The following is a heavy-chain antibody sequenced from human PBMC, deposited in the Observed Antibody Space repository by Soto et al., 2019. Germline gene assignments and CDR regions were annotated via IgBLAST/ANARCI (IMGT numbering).Heavy chain of an antibody. V-gene: IGHV4-59*01. J-gene: IGHJ4*02. CDR3: GFSYSPY. CDR1: GGSISSYY. Sequence: SETLSLTCTVSGGSISSYYWSWIRQPPGKGLEWIGYIYYSGSTNYNPSLKSRVTISVDTSKNQFSLITEDTAVYYCTNLIRGFSYSPYWGQGTLLTVSS. D-gene: IGHD5-18*01. CDR2: IYYSGST.